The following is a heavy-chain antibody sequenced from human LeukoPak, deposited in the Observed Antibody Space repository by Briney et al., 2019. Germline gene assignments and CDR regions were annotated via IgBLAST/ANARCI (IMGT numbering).Heavy chain of an antibody. V-gene: IGHV4-39*07. D-gene: IGHD2-15*01. CDR2: IYYSGNT. Sequence: SETLSLICTVSGGSISSSSYYWGWIRQPPGKGLEWIGSIYYSGNTNYNPSLKSRVTISVDTSKNQFSLKLSSVTAADTAVYYCATRSTGVAATFDSWGQGALVTVSS. CDR1: GGSISSSSYY. CDR3: ATRSTGVAATFDS. J-gene: IGHJ4*02.